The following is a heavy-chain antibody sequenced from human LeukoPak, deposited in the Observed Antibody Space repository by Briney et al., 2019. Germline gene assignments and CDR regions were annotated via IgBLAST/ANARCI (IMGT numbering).Heavy chain of an antibody. J-gene: IGHJ6*03. CDR3: GRGELPHSSYYSIDV. CDR2: IRYDGSKI. CDR1: GFTFSSYG. Sequence: GGSLRLSCAASGFTFSSYGMHWARQAPGKGLEWLAFIRYDGSKIFYADSVKGRFTISRDNSKNTLHLQMSTLRPEDTAVYYCGRGELPHSSYYSIDVRGKGTTVTVSS. D-gene: IGHD1-26*01. V-gene: IGHV3-30*02.